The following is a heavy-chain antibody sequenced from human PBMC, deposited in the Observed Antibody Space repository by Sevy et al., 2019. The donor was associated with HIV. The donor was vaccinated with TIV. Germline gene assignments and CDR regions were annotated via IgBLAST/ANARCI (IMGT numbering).Heavy chain of an antibody. D-gene: IGHD2-15*01. J-gene: IGHJ4*02. CDR1: GFTFSNYW. CDR2: IKEDGSDK. CDR3: VRDGLASATDFDY. V-gene: IGHV3-7*01. Sequence: GGSLRLSCEVSGFTFSNYWMTWVRQAPGKGLEWVANIKEDGSDKYYGDSEKGRFSLSRDNAKNSLYLQMDSLRAEDTVVYYCVRDGLASATDFDYWGQGTLVTVSS.